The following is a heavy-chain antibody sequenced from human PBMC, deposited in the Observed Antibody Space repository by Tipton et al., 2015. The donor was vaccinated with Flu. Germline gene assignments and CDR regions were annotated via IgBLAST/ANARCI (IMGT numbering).Heavy chain of an antibody. CDR1: GGSISSSSYF. D-gene: IGHD5-18*01. J-gene: IGHJ4*02. V-gene: IGHV4-31*02. Sequence: LRLSCTVSGGSISSSSYFWGWVRQHPGKGLEWIGYIYDSGSTFYNPSLKSRLTMLVDTSKNQFSLNLNSVTAADTAVYYCARGYSPFDNWGQGTLVTVSS. CDR3: ARGYSPFDN. CDR2: IYDSGST.